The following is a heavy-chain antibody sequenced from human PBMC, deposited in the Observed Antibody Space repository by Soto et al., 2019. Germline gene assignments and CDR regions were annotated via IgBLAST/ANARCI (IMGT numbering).Heavy chain of an antibody. D-gene: IGHD3-3*01. Sequence: SETLSLTCAVYGGSFSGYYWSWIRQPPGKGLEWIGEINHSGSTNYNPSLKSRVTISVDTSKNQFSLKLSSVTAADTAVYYCARGGTTIFGVVIGGYFDYWGQGTLVTVSS. CDR3: ARGGTTIFGVVIGGYFDY. CDR1: GGSFSGYY. J-gene: IGHJ4*02. V-gene: IGHV4-34*01. CDR2: INHSGST.